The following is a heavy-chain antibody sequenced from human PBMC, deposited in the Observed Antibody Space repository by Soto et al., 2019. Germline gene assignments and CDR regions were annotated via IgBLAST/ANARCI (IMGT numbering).Heavy chain of an antibody. V-gene: IGHV1-46*03. CDR1: GYTFTSYG. J-gene: IGHJ5*02. D-gene: IGHD3-9*01. CDR2: IYPGGVNI. Sequence: ASVKVSCKASGYTFTSYGISWVRQAPGQGLEWMGTIYPGGVNIGYAQKFKGRVTMTKDTSTSTVYMELNSLTSEDTAVYYCASYQCWHELVWWFYPWGQGSLVTVSS. CDR3: ASYQCWHELVWWFYP.